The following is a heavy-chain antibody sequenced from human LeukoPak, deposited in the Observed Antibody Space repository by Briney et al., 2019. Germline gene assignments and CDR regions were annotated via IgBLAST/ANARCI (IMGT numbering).Heavy chain of an antibody. D-gene: IGHD6-6*01. J-gene: IGHJ1*01. CDR2: INHSGST. Sequence: PSETLSLTCAVYGGSFSGYYWSWIRQPPGKGLEWIGEINHSGSTNYNPSLKSRVTISVDTSKNQSSLKLSSVTAADTAVYYCATSHLAALIRQYFQHWGQGTLVTVSS. V-gene: IGHV4-34*01. CDR3: ATSHLAALIRQYFQH. CDR1: GGSFSGYY.